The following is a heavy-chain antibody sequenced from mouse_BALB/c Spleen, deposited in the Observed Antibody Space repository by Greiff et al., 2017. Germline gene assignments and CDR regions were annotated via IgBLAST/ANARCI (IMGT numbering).Heavy chain of an antibody. CDR1: GFTFSSYG. CDR2: INSNGGST. V-gene: IGHV5-6-3*01. D-gene: IGHD1-1*01. Sequence: EVQRVESGGGLVQPGGSLKLSCAASGFTFSSYGMSWVRQTPDKRLELVATINSNGGSTYYPDSVKGRFTISRDNAKNTLYLQMSSLKSEDTAMYYCARHITTVVGFDYWGQGTTLTVSS. J-gene: IGHJ2*01. CDR3: ARHITTVVGFDY.